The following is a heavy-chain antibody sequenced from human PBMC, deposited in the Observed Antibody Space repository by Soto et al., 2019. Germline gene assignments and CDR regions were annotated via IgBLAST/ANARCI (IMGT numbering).Heavy chain of an antibody. CDR2: IYYSGST. CDR1: RYY. CDR3: AREARYGSGSYGSGYYFDY. D-gene: IGHD3-10*01. J-gene: IGHJ4*02. Sequence: RYYWTWIRQHPGKGLEWIGYIYYSGSTYYNPSLKSRVTISVDTSKNQFSLKLSSVTAADTAVYYCAREARYGSGSYGSGYYFDYWGQGTLVTVSS. V-gene: IGHV4-31*02.